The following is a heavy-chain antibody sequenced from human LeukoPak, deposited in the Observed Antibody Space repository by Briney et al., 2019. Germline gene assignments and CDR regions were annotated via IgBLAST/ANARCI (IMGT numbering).Heavy chain of an antibody. D-gene: IGHD3-22*01. J-gene: IGHJ4*02. CDR3: VRERDSHGYYWHFDS. CDR1: GLNVEEYA. Sequence: GGSLRLSCVASGLNVEEYAMHWVRQAPGKGLEWVSYITWNSGSERYADSVKGRFTISRDNAKKSLYLQMNSLRPEDTALYYCVRERDSHGYYWHFDSWGQGTLVTVSS. V-gene: IGHV3-9*01. CDR2: ITWNSGSE.